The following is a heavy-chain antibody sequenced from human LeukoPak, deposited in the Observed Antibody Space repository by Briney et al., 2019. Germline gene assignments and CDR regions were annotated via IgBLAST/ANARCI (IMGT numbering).Heavy chain of an antibody. Sequence: GGSLRLSCAASGFAFSTYGMDWVRQAPGKGLEWVAYIRFDGSYKYYADSVKGRFTVSRDNSKNTLYLQMNSLRVDDTAVYYCAKKVPSSRSLGEVFDYWGQGTPVTVSS. V-gene: IGHV3-30*02. J-gene: IGHJ4*02. CDR3: AKKVPSSRSLGEVFDY. CDR1: GFAFSTYG. CDR2: IRFDGSYK. D-gene: IGHD3-10*01.